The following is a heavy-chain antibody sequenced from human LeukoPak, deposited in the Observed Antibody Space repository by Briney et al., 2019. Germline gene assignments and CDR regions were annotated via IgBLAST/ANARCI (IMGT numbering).Heavy chain of an antibody. CDR1: GFTFSSYW. J-gene: IGHJ6*03. D-gene: IGHD2-15*01. CDR3: AGGPEGVVASYYYYYMDV. V-gene: IGHV3-7*01. CDR2: IKQDGSEK. Sequence: GSLRLSCAASGFTFSSYWMSWVRQAPGKGLEWVANIKQDGSEKYYVDSVKGRFTISRDNAKNSLYLQMNSLRAEDTAVYYCAGGPEGVVASYYYYYMDVWGKGTTVTISS.